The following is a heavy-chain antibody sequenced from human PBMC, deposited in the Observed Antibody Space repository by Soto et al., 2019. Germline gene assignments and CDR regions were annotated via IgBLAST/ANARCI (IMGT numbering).Heavy chain of an antibody. J-gene: IGHJ4*02. CDR3: AREVASAGGAYDY. CDR2: ISGYNGNT. Sequence: QVQLVQSAAEVKNPGASVKVSCKTSGYTFTKYGIGWVRQAPGQGLEWMGLISGYNGNTNYAQHLQGRVTVTADTSTRIGYMELRGLRSDDPAVYYFAREVASAGGAYDYWGQGTLVTVSS. D-gene: IGHD6-13*01. CDR1: GYTFTKYG. V-gene: IGHV1-18*01.